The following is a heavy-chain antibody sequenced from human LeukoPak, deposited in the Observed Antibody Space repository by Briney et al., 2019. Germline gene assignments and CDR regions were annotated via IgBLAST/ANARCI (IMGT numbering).Heavy chain of an antibody. J-gene: IGHJ6*02. CDR3: ASSPYYYYGMDV. V-gene: IGHV1-46*01. CDR1: GYTFTGYY. CDR2: INPSGGST. Sequence: ASVKVSCKASGYTFTGYYMHWVRQAPGQGLEWMGIINPSGGSTSYAQKFQGRVTMTRDTSTSTVYMELSSLRSEDTAVYYCASSPYYYYGMDVWGQGTTVTVSS.